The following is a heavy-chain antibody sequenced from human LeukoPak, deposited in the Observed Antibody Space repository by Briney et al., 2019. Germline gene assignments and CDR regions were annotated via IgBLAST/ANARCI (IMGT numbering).Heavy chain of an antibody. J-gene: IGHJ4*02. CDR3: ARGGGWGNYFDY. D-gene: IGHD2-21*01. CDR2: IYYSGST. CDR1: GGSISSGDYY. V-gene: IGHV4-30-4*01. Sequence: SETLSLTCTVSGGSISSGDYYWSWIRQPPGKGLEWIGYIYYSGSTYYNPSLKSRVTISVDTSKNQFSLKLSSVTAADTAVYYCARGGGWGNYFDYWGQGTLVTVSS.